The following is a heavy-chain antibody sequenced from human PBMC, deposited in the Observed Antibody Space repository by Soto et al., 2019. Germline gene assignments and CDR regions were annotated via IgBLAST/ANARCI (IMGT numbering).Heavy chain of an antibody. D-gene: IGHD1-1*01. CDR3: SKDAEESVNEPIPGDC. Sequence: EAQLVESGGDLVQPRGSLRLSCAASGFTFRNFAMTWVRQAPGKGLEWVSGISGSGRMTYYAHSVKGRFTVSRDNSKNSLYLQMDSLRAEDTAVYYCSKDAEESVNEPIPGDCWGQGNVGTVSS. J-gene: IGHJ4*02. CDR1: GFTFRNFA. V-gene: IGHV3-23*04. CDR2: ISGSGRMT.